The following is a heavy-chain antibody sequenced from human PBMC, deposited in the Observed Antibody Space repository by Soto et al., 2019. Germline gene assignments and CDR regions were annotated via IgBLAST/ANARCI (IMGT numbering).Heavy chain of an antibody. V-gene: IGHV1-18*01. CDR1: GYTFTSYG. D-gene: IGHD6-19*01. J-gene: IGHJ1*01. CDR2: ISAYNGNT. CDR3: ARFRAYSSGWFNTKTEYLQH. Sequence: GASVKVSCKASGYTFTSYGISWVRQAPGQGLEWMGWISAYNGNTNYAQKLQGRVTMTTDTSTSTAYMELRSLRSDDTAVYYCARFRAYSSGWFNTKTEYLQHWGQGTLVTVYS.